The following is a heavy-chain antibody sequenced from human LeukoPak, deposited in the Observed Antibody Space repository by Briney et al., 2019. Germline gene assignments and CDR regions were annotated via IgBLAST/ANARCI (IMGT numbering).Heavy chain of an antibody. Sequence: TSQTLSLTCTVSGGSISSGGYYWSWIRQHPGQGLEWIGYIYYSGSTYYNPSLKSRVTISVDTSKNQFSLKLSSVTAADTAVYYCARVKYSYGFLYGMDVWGQGTTVTVSS. D-gene: IGHD5-18*01. CDR1: GGSISSGGYY. CDR3: ARVKYSYGFLYGMDV. V-gene: IGHV4-31*03. J-gene: IGHJ6*02. CDR2: IYYSGST.